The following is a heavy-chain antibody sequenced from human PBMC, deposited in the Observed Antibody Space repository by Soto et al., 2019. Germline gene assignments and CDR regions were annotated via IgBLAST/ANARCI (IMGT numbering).Heavy chain of an antibody. Sequence: QVVLLQSGAEVKEPGSSVRVSCKVSGSTFNNFAFSWVRQAPGHGPELMGGIVVMSNTADYSQRFRDRVTITADTSTNTLYMELGSLTFEDTAVYYCARAIKRWEVHYYFDYWGQGTQVTVSS. CDR1: GSTFNNFA. CDR3: ARAIKRWEVHYYFDY. CDR2: IVVMSNTA. V-gene: IGHV1-69*06. J-gene: IGHJ4*02. D-gene: IGHD1-26*01.